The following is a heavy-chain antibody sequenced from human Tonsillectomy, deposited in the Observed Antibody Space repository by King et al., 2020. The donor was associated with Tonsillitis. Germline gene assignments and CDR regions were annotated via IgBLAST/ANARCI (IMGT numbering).Heavy chain of an antibody. V-gene: IGHV3-21*01. CDR2: ISSSNSYI. Sequence: EVQLVESGGGLVKPGGSLRLSCAASGFTFSSYNMNWVRQAPGKGLEWVSSISSSNSYIYYADSVKGRFTISRDNAKNSLYLQMNSLRAEDTAVYYCARGGERGDYAVYWGQGTLVTVSS. CDR1: GFTFSSYN. D-gene: IGHD4-17*01. CDR3: ARGGERGDYAVY. J-gene: IGHJ4*02.